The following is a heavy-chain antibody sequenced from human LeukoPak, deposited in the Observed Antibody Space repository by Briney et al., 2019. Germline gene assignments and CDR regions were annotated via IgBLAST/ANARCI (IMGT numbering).Heavy chain of an antibody. V-gene: IGHV1-18*04. D-gene: IGHD2-15*01. CDR2: ISASSGNR. CDR3: ARSSQEEAIVRPSDY. Sequence: ASVKVSCKASGYTFTNYDINWVGQAPGQGLEGRGWISASSGNRNYAQKLQGRVTMTTDTSTTTAYMELRNLRSDDTAVYYCARSSQEEAIVRPSDYWGQGTLVTVSS. J-gene: IGHJ4*02. CDR1: GYTFTNYD.